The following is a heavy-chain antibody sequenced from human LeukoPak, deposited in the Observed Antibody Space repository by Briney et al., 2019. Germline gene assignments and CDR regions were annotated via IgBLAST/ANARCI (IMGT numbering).Heavy chain of an antibody. D-gene: IGHD3-22*01. Sequence: GGSLRLSCAASRFTVSPNYMTWVRQAPGKGLEWVSSISGSGGDTDYADSVKGRFTISRDNSKNTLYLQMHSLRAEDTAVYYCAKYYYDSSGNRFCFDYWGQGTLVTVSS. CDR3: AKYYYDSSGNRFCFDY. CDR1: RFTVSPNY. CDR2: ISGSGGDT. V-gene: IGHV3-23*01. J-gene: IGHJ4*02.